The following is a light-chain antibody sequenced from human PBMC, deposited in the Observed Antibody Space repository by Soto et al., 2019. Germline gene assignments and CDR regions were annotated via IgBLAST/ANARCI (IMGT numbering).Light chain of an antibody. CDR2: GAS. CDR3: QQYNNWPPGV. CDR1: QSVSSN. V-gene: IGKV3-15*01. J-gene: IGKJ1*01. Sequence: EIVMTQSPATLSVSPGERATLSCRASQSVSSNLAWYQQKPGQATRLLIYGASTRATGIPARFSGSGSGTEFTLTISSLQSEDFAVYYCQQYNNWPPGVFGQGTKVEIK.